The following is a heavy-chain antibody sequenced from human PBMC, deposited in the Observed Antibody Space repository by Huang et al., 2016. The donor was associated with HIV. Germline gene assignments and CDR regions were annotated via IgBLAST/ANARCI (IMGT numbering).Heavy chain of an antibody. Sequence: VQLIESGGGVVQPGKSLRLSCATSGFILSTYGMHWVRQAPGKGLKWVAFRSKDGMKKNYADSVRGRFTVGRDNGNNTLFLQMRSLGVDDTAVYYCARGDYYDSSGYHPGYFDYWGQGILVTVSS. CDR2: RSKDGMKK. V-gene: IGHV3-33*04. CDR3: ARGDYYDSSGYHPGYFDY. CDR1: GFILSTYG. J-gene: IGHJ4*02. D-gene: IGHD3-22*01.